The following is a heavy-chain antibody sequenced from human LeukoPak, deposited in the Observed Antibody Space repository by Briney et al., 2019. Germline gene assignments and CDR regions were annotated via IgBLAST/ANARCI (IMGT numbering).Heavy chain of an antibody. V-gene: IGHV4-34*01. CDR1: GGSFSGYY. CDR3: ARAPVDTAMVDY. J-gene: IGHJ4*02. D-gene: IGHD5-18*01. CDR2: INHSGST. Sequence: SGTLSLTCAVYGGSFSGYYWSWIRQPPGKGLEWIGEINHSGSTNYNPSLKSRVTISVDTTKNQFSLKLSSVTAADTAVYYCARAPVDTAMVDYWGQGTLVTVSS.